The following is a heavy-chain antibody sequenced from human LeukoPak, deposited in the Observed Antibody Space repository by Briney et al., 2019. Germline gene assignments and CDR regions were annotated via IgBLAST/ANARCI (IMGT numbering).Heavy chain of an antibody. CDR3: AKDEGYSGYDPIPFDY. Sequence: GGSLRLSCAASGFTFSSYAMGWVRQAPGKGLEWVSAISGSGGSTYYADSVKGRFTISRDNSKNTLYLQMNSLRVEDTAVYYCAKDEGYSGYDPIPFDYWGQGTLVTVSS. CDR1: GFTFSSYA. D-gene: IGHD5-12*01. CDR2: ISGSGGST. V-gene: IGHV3-23*01. J-gene: IGHJ4*02.